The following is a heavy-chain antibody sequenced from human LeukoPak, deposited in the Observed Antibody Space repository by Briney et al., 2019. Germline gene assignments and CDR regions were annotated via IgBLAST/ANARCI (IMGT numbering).Heavy chain of an antibody. CDR1: GVSISNYY. J-gene: IGHJ4*02. V-gene: IGHV4-4*07. CDR3: ARVDRITGTYFDY. D-gene: IGHD1-20*01. Sequence: SETLSLTCTVSGVSISNYYWSWIRQPAGKGLEWIGSIYYSGSTYYNPSLKSRVTISVDTSKNQFSLKLSSVTAADTAVYYCARVDRITGTYFDYWGQGTLVTVSS. CDR2: IYYSGST.